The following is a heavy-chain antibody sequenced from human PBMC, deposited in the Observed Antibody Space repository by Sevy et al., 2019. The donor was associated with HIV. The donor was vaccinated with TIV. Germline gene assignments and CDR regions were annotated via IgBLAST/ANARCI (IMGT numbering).Heavy chain of an antibody. J-gene: IGHJ5*02. CDR1: GYTFIDYY. CDR2: INPNSGAT. CDR3: ATEDYYDASGGWVDP. D-gene: IGHD3-22*01. Sequence: ASVKVSYKASGYTFIDYYIHWVRQAPGQALEWMGRINPNSGATNYAQKFQDRVTMTRDTSISTSYMELRRLRSDDTAVYYCATEDYYDASGGWVDPWGQGTLVTVSS. V-gene: IGHV1-2*06.